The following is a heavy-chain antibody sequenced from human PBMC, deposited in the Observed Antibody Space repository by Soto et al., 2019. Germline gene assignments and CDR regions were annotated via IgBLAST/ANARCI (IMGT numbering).Heavy chain of an antibody. J-gene: IGHJ4*02. CDR2: SNHSGST. Sequence: TETLSLTCAVYAGSFSGYYWRWLRQPPGRGLEGIGESNHSGSTNYNPSLKSRVTMSVDTSKNQFSLKLSSVTAADTAGYYCARSGNYDYVWGSYRYRAFDYWGQGTLVTVS. CDR3: ARSGNYDYVWGSYRYRAFDY. V-gene: IGHV4-34*01. D-gene: IGHD3-16*02. CDR1: AGSFSGYY.